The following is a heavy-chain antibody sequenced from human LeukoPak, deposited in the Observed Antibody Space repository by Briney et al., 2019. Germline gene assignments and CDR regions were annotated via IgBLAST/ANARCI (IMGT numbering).Heavy chain of an antibody. J-gene: IGHJ6*03. Sequence: SETLSLTCSVSGGSISSYYGSWIRQPAGKGLEWIGRIYTSGSTNYNPSLKSRVTMSVDKSKNQFSLKLSSVTAADTAVYYCARDREYITGTRRHYYYYMDVWGKGTTVTVSS. V-gene: IGHV4-4*07. CDR3: ARDREYITGTRRHYYYYMDV. D-gene: IGHD1-7*01. CDR1: GGSISSYY. CDR2: IYTSGST.